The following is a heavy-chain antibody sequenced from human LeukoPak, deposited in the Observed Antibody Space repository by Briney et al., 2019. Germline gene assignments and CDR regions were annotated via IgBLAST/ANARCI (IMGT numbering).Heavy chain of an antibody. CDR2: ISSSSSYI. CDR3: ARVWGTPSRFDP. CDR1: GSTFSSYS. Sequence: GGSLRLSCAASGSTFSSYSMNWVRQAPGKGLEWVSSISSSSSYIYYADSVKGRFTISRDNAKNSLYPQMNSLRAEDTAVYYCARVWGTPSRFDPWGQGTLVTVSS. J-gene: IGHJ5*02. V-gene: IGHV3-21*01. D-gene: IGHD3-16*01.